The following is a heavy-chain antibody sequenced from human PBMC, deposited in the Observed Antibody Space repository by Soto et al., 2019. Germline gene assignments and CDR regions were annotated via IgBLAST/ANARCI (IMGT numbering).Heavy chain of an antibody. D-gene: IGHD3-3*01. Sequence: ASVKVSCKASGYTFTGYYMHWVRQAPGQGLEWMGWINPNSGGTNYAQKFQGWVTMTRDTSISTAYRELSRLRSDDTAVYYCARATPAYYDFWSGYFREYGMDVWGQGTTVTV. CDR1: GYTFTGYY. CDR3: ARATPAYYDFWSGYFREYGMDV. J-gene: IGHJ6*02. V-gene: IGHV1-2*04. CDR2: INPNSGGT.